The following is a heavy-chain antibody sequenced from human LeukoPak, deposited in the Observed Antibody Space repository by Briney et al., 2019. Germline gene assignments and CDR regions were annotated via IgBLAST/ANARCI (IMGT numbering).Heavy chain of an antibody. V-gene: IGHV4-4*02. D-gene: IGHD1-26*01. CDR1: GGSITSTNY. CDR3: ASLYSGSYDTGSFDYFNY. CDR2: VNLQGST. J-gene: IGHJ4*02. Sequence: PSETLSLTCGVSGGSITSTNYWTWVRQPPGKGLEWIGEVNLQGSTNYNPSLMGRVAISVDMSENHLSLQLTSVTAADTAVYYCASLYSGSYDTGSFDYFNYWGQGTLVTVSS.